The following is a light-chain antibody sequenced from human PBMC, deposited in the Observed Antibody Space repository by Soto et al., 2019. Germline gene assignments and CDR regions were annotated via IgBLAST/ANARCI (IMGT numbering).Light chain of an antibody. V-gene: IGKV3-15*01. Sequence: EIVMTQSPATLSVSPGERATLSCRASQSVSSNLAWYQQKLGQAPRLLIYGASTRATGIPARFSGSGSGTEFPLTISSLQSEDFAVYYCQQYNNWRITFGQGTRLEIK. CDR2: GAS. J-gene: IGKJ5*01. CDR1: QSVSSN. CDR3: QQYNNWRIT.